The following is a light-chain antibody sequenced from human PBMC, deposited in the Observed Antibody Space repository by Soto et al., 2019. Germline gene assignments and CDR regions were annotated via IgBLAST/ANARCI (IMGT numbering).Light chain of an antibody. CDR1: QSVRTN. V-gene: IGKV3-15*01. Sequence: EKVMTQSPATLSVSPGERATLSCRASQSVRTNVAWYQQKPGQSPRLLIYGASTRATGIPVRFSGSGSGTEFTLTISSLQSDEFATYYCQHYYGYSWTVGQGTKVDIK. CDR2: GAS. CDR3: QHYYGYSWT. J-gene: IGKJ1*01.